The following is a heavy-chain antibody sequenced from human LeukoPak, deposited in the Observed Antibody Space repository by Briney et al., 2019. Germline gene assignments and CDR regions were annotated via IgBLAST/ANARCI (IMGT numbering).Heavy chain of an antibody. Sequence: SVKVSCKASGGTFSSYAISWVRQAPGQGLEWMGGIIPIFGTANYAQKFQGRVTITADESTSTAHMELRSLRSDDTAVYYCARASIMITFGGVIPYYFDYWGQGTLVTVSS. J-gene: IGHJ4*02. V-gene: IGHV1-69*13. CDR3: ARASIMITFGGVIPYYFDY. D-gene: IGHD3-16*01. CDR2: IIPIFGTA. CDR1: GGTFSSYA.